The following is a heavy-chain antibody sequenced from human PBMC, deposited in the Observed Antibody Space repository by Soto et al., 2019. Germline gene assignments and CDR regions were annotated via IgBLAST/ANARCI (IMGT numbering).Heavy chain of an antibody. D-gene: IGHD1-26*01. CDR2: IYSGGGT. CDR3: ARDLVGATTEYFQH. J-gene: IGHJ1*01. CDR1: GFTVSSNY. V-gene: IGHV3-66*01. Sequence: EVQLVESGGGLVQPGGSLRLSCAASGFTVSSNYMSWVRQAPGKGLEWVSVIYSGGGTYYADSEKGRFTISRDNSKNTLYLQMNSLRAEDTAVYYCARDLVGATTEYFQHWGQGTLVTVSS.